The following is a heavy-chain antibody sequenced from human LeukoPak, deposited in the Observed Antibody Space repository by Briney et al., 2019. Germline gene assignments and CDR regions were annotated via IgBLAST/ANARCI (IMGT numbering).Heavy chain of an antibody. V-gene: IGHV3-23*01. CDR1: GFTFSSYA. Sequence: QSGGSLRLSCAASGFTFSSYAMSWVRQAPGKGLEWVSAISGSGGSTYYADSVKGRFTISRDNSKNTLYLQMNSLRAEDTAVYYCAKDRWEYSSSSADYWGRGTLVTVSS. CDR2: ISGSGGST. D-gene: IGHD6-6*01. J-gene: IGHJ4*02. CDR3: AKDRWEYSSSSADY.